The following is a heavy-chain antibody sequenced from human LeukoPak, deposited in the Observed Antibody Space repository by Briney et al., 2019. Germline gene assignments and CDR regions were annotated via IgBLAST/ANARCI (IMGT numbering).Heavy chain of an antibody. CDR1: GGSISSGSYY. CDR2: FYTSGST. CDR3: VREWGGNTWYNWFDP. D-gene: IGHD4-23*01. V-gene: IGHV4-61*02. Sequence: SETLSLTCSVSGGSISSGSYYWSWIRQLAGKGLEWIGRFYTSGSTDYNPSPRSRVTISVDTSKNQFSLNLRSVTAADTAVYYCVREWGGNTWYNWFDPWGQGTLVTVSS. J-gene: IGHJ5*02.